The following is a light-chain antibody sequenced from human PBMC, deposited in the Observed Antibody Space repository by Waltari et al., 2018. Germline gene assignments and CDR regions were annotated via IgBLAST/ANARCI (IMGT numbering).Light chain of an antibody. CDR3: QTGGHGTWV. Sequence: QLVLTQSPSASASLGASVNLTCTLSSGHSSNIIARPQQQPEKGPRYLMKVNSDGSHSKGDEIPDRFSGSSSGAERYLTISSLQSEDEADYYCQTGGHGTWVFGGGTKLTVL. V-gene: IGLV4-69*01. CDR1: SGHSSNI. J-gene: IGLJ3*02. CDR2: VNSDGSH.